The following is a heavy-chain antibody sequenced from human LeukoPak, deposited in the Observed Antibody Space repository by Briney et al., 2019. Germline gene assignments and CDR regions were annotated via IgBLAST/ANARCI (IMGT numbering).Heavy chain of an antibody. CDR1: GFTFSSYG. D-gene: IGHD3-10*01. J-gene: IGHJ4*02. CDR2: ISYDGSNK. V-gene: IGHV3-30*18. CDR3: AKNPSRGSGSYSDY. Sequence: GGSLRLSCAASGFTFSSYGMHWVRQAPGKGLGGGAVISYDGSNKYYADSVKGRFTISRDNSKNTLYLQMNSLRAEDTAVYYCAKNPSRGSGSYSDYWGQGTLVTVSS.